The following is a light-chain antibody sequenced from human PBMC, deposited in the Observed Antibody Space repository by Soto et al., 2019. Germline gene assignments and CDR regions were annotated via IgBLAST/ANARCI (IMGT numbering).Light chain of an antibody. V-gene: IGKV1-8*01. J-gene: IGKJ1*01. CDR1: QGIISY. CDR2: AAS. Sequence: AIRMTQSPSSLSASTGDRVTITCRASQGIISYLAWYQQKPGQAPKLLLYAASTLQSGVPSRFSGSGSGTAFTLNISCLQSEDFATYYGQQYYSYPRTFGQGTKVEIK. CDR3: QQYYSYPRT.